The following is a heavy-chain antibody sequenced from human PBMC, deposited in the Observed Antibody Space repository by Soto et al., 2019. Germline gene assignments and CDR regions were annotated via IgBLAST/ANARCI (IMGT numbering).Heavy chain of an antibody. CDR2: ISGSGGST. CDR3: AKPPPEDIVVVVAAENYYFDY. V-gene: IGHV3-23*01. Sequence: PGGSLRLSCAASGFTFSSYAMSWVRQAPGKGLEWVSAISGSGGSTYYADSVKGRFTISRDNSKNTLYLQMNSLRAEDTAVYYCAKPPPEDIVVVVAAENYYFDYWGQGTLVTVSS. J-gene: IGHJ4*02. D-gene: IGHD2-15*01. CDR1: GFTFSSYA.